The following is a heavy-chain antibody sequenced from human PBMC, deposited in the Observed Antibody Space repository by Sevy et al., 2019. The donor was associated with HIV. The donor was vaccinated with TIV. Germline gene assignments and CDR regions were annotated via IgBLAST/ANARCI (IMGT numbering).Heavy chain of an antibody. CDR3: TRPVYGPWSSPPYL. V-gene: IGHV3-49*04. Sequence: GGSLRLSCTPSGTTFGDYAVTWVRQAPGKGLEWVGLIRGKPYGGTTEYAAAVKDRFIISRDDSDTIAYLQMNSLKTEDTAVYYCTRPVYGPWSSPPYLWGQGTLVTVSA. J-gene: IGHJ4*02. D-gene: IGHD3-10*01. CDR1: GTTFGDYA. CDR2: IRGKPYGGTT.